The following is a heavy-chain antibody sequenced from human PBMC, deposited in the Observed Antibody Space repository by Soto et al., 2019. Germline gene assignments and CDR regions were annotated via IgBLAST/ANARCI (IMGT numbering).Heavy chain of an antibody. V-gene: IGHV3-23*01. CDR1: GFTFSSYA. D-gene: IGHD2-15*01. J-gene: IGHJ3*02. CDR2: VSGNGDAT. Sequence: GGSLRLSCAASGFTFSSYAMTWVRQAPGKGLEWVSAVSGNGDATKYADSVKGRFTISRDNSKNTLYLQMSSVRAEDTAMYYCGYCSGGTCYSAAFDMWGQGTMVTVSS. CDR3: GYCSGGTCYSAAFDM.